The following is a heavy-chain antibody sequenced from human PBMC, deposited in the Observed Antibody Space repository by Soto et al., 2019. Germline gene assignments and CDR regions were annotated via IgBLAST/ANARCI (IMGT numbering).Heavy chain of an antibody. Sequence: QVQLVESGGGVVQPGRSLRLSCAASGFTFSSYGMHWVRQAPGKGLEWVAVIWYDGSNKYYADSVKGRFTISRDNSKNALYLQMNSLRAEDTAVYYCARDYDILTYYYGMDVWGQGTTVTVSS. CDR1: GFTFSSYG. CDR2: IWYDGSNK. J-gene: IGHJ6*02. D-gene: IGHD3-9*01. CDR3: ARDYDILTYYYGMDV. V-gene: IGHV3-33*01.